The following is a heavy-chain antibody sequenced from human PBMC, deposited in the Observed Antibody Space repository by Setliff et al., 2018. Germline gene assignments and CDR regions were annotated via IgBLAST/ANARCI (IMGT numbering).Heavy chain of an antibody. V-gene: IGHV3-43*01. J-gene: IGHJ4*02. Sequence: GGSLRLSCAASGFTFDDYTMHWVRQAPGKGLEWVSLISWDGGSTYYADSVKGRFTISRDNAKNSLYLQMNSLRAEDTAVYYCARDRADSSWQSDYWGQGTLVTVSS. CDR1: GFTFDDYT. CDR3: ARDRADSSWQSDY. CDR2: ISWDGGST. D-gene: IGHD6-13*01.